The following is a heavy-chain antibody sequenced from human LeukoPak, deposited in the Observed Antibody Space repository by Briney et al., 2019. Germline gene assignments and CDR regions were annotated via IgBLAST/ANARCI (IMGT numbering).Heavy chain of an antibody. D-gene: IGHD3-22*01. CDR3: ARDQYYYDSSGCYYDAFDI. CDR1: GGSISSYY. J-gene: IGHJ3*02. Sequence: PSETLSLTCTVSGGSISSYYWSWIRQPPGKGLEWIGYIYYGGSTNYNPSLKSRVTISVDTSKNQFSLKLSSVTAADTAVYYCARDQYYYDSSGCYYDAFDIWGQGTMVTVSS. V-gene: IGHV4-59*01. CDR2: IYYGGST.